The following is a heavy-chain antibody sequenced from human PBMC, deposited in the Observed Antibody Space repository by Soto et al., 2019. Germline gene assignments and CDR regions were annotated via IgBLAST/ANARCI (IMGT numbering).Heavy chain of an antibody. CDR1: GYSFTSYC. D-gene: IGHD2-2*01. J-gene: IGHJ5*02. Sequence: GESQKITCKGSGYSFTSYCISWVRQMPGKGLEWMGRIDPSDSYTNYSPSFQGHVTISADKSISTAYMQWSSLKASDTAMYYCARSRHPGKYHWFGPWGKGTMVSVCS. V-gene: IGHV5-10-1*01. CDR3: ARSRHPGKYHWFGP. CDR2: IDPSDSYT.